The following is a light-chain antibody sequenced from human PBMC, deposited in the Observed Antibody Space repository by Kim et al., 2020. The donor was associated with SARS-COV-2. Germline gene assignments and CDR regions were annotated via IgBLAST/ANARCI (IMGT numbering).Light chain of an antibody. J-gene: IGLJ2*01. CDR2: YDS. CDR1: NIGSKS. CDR3: QVWDSSSDHPV. V-gene: IGLV3-21*04. Sequence: SYELTQPPSVSVAPGKTARITCGGNNIGSKSVHWYQQKPGQAPVVVIYYDSDRPSGIPERFSGSNSGNTATLTISRVEAGDGADYYCQVWDSSSDHPVFG.